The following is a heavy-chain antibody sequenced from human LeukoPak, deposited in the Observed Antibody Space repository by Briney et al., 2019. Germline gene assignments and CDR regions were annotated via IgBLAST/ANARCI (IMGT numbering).Heavy chain of an antibody. CDR3: ARIDYGGNAAPEYFQH. D-gene: IGHD4-23*01. CDR1: GGTFSSYA. Sequence: GASVKVSCKASGGTFSSYAISWGRQAPGQGLEWMGGIIPIFGTANYAQKFQGRVTITADESTSTAYMELSSLRSEDTAVYYCARIDYGGNAAPEYFQHWGQGTLVTVSS. CDR2: IIPIFGTA. J-gene: IGHJ1*01. V-gene: IGHV1-69*13.